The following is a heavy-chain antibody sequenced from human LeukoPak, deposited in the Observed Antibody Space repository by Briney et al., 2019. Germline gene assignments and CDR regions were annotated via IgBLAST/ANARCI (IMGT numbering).Heavy chain of an antibody. D-gene: IGHD6-19*01. CDR3: ARSYSSGWHGIEY. J-gene: IGHJ4*02. Sequence: GKSLRLSSAASGFTFSSYPMHWVRQAPGKGLEWVAVISYDGSNEYYADSVKGRFTISRDNSKNTLYLQMNSLRAEDTAVYYCARSYSSGWHGIEYWGQGTLVTVSS. CDR2: ISYDGSNE. V-gene: IGHV3-30-3*01. CDR1: GFTFSSYP.